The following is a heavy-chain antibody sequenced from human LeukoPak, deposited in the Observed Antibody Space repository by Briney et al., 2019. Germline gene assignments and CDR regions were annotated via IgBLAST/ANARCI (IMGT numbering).Heavy chain of an antibody. Sequence: SETLSLTCTVSGGSISSGDYYWSWIRQPPGKGLEWIGYIYYSGSTYYNPSLKSRVTISVDTSKNQFSLKLSSVTAADTAVYYCARGPRRANAFDIWGQGTMVTVSS. V-gene: IGHV4-30-4*01. J-gene: IGHJ3*02. D-gene: IGHD1-26*01. CDR1: GGSISSGDYY. CDR3: ARGPRRANAFDI. CDR2: IYYSGST.